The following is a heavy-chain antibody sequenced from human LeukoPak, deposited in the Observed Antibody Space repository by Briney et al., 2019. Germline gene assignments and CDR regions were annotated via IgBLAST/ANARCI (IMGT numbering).Heavy chain of an antibody. D-gene: IGHD2-2*01. Sequence: PGGSLRLSCTASGFTFADYAMSWVRQAPGKGLEWVGFIRRKAYGGTTEYAASVKGRFTISRDDSTSIAYLQMNSLKTEHAAVYYCTRGLIVVVPAAMDYWGQGTLVTVSS. CDR1: GFTFADYA. V-gene: IGHV3-49*04. CDR2: IRRKAYGGTT. J-gene: IGHJ4*02. CDR3: TRGLIVVVPAAMDY.